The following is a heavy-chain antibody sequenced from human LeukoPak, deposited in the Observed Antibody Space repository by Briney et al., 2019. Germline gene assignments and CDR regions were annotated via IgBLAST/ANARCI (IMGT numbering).Heavy chain of an antibody. V-gene: IGHV3-30-3*01. J-gene: IGHJ4*02. Sequence: GGSLRLSCAASGFTFSSYAMHWVRQAPGKGLEWVTVISYDGSNKYYAGSVKGRFTISRDNSKNTLYLQMNSLRAEDTAVYYCARPVGYYSYFDYWGQGTLVTVSS. CDR1: GFTFSSYA. CDR2: ISYDGSNK. D-gene: IGHD3-22*01. CDR3: ARPVGYYSYFDY.